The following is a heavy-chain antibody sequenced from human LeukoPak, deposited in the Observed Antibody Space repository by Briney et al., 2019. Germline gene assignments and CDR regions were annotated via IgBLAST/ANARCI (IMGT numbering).Heavy chain of an antibody. D-gene: IGHD6-13*01. CDR3: AKDASYSSSWRIYYYGMDV. CDR1: GFSFNNYA. Sequence: GGSLRLSCVASGFSFNNYAMNWVRQAPGKGLEWVSAISGSGGSTYYADSVKGRFTISRDNSKNTLYLQMNSLRAEDTAVYYCAKDASYSSSWRIYYYGMDVWGQGTTVTVSS. CDR2: ISGSGGST. V-gene: IGHV3-23*01. J-gene: IGHJ6*02.